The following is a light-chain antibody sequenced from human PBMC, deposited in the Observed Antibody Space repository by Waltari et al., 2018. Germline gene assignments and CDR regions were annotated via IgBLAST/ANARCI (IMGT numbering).Light chain of an antibody. CDR1: RDISRW. V-gene: IGKV1-12*01. Sequence: DIQMTQSPSSVSSSVGDRVTITCRASRDISRWLAWYQQKPGKATKFLIYDASTLQSGVPSRFSGSGSGREFTLTITSLQPEDFSTYYCQQGNDFPLTFGGGTKVEMK. CDR3: QQGNDFPLT. J-gene: IGKJ4*01. CDR2: DAS.